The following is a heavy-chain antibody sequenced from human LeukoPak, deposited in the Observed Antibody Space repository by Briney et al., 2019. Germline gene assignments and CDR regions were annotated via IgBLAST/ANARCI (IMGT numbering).Heavy chain of an antibody. CDR3: AIQCSGGSCYFD. J-gene: IGHJ4*02. Sequence: ASVKVSCKASGYTFTSYGISWVRQAPGQGLEWMGWISAYNGNTNYAQKLQGRVTMTTDTSTSTAYMELRSLRSDDTAVYYCAIQCSGGSCYFDWGQGTLVTVSS. CDR1: GYTFTSYG. V-gene: IGHV1-18*01. D-gene: IGHD2-15*01. CDR2: ISAYNGNT.